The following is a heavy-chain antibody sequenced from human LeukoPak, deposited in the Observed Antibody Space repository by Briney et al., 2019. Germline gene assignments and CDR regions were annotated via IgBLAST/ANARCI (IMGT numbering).Heavy chain of an antibody. CDR3: ARHGGYCSSTSCYDYYYYMDV. CDR1: GYSFTSYW. CDR2: IYPGDSDT. J-gene: IGHJ6*03. D-gene: IGHD2-2*03. V-gene: IGHV5-51*01. Sequence: GESLKISCKGPGYSFTSYWIGWVRQMPGKGLEWMGIIYPGDSDTRYSPSFQGQVTISADKSISTAYLQWSSLKASDTAMYYCARHGGYCSSTSCYDYYYYMDVWGKGTTVTVSS.